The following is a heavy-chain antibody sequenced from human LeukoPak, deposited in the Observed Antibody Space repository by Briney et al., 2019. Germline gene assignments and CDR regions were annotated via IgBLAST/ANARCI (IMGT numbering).Heavy chain of an antibody. D-gene: IGHD1-14*01. CDR1: GGSISSYY. J-gene: IGHJ6*03. Sequence: SETLSLTCTVSGGSISSYYWSWIRQPPGKGLEWIGYIYYSGSTNYNPSLKSRVTISVDTSKNQFSLKLSSVTAADTAVYYCARVGYGAPYNHYYYMDVWGKGTTVTISS. CDR3: ARVGYGAPYNHYYYMDV. CDR2: IYYSGST. V-gene: IGHV4-59*01.